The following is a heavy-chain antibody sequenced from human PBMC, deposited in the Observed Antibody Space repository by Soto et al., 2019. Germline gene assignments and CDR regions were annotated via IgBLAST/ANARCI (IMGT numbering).Heavy chain of an antibody. J-gene: IGHJ4*02. CDR3: AKDRMGAGVRGYFDY. Sequence: QVQLVESGGGVAQPGRSWRLSWAGSGFTFIAYGLDGVRKAPARGLEWVAVIPYDGSNKYYADSVKGRFTISRDNSKNTLYLQMNSLRAEDTAVYYCAKDRMGAGVRGYFDYWGQGTLVTVSS. D-gene: IGHD3-10*01. CDR2: IPYDGSNK. CDR1: GFTFIAYG. V-gene: IGHV3-30*18.